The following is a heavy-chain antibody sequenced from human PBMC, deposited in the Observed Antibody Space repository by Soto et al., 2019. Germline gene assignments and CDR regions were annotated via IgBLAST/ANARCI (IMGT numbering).Heavy chain of an antibody. V-gene: IGHV5-51*01. CDR3: ARQDGILTQSADNNWFDP. Sequence: PGESLKISCKGSGYSFTSYWIGWVRQMPGKGLEWMGIIYPGDSDTRYSPSFQGQVTISADKSISTAYLQWSSLKASDTAMYYCARQDGILTQSADNNWFDPWGQGNLVTVSS. J-gene: IGHJ5*02. CDR2: IYPGDSDT. CDR1: GYSFTSYW. D-gene: IGHD3-9*01.